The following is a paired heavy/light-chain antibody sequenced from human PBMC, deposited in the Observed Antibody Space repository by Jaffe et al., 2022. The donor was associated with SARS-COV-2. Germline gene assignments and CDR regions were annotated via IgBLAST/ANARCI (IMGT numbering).Light chain of an antibody. CDR3: CSYAGTYTYV. CDR2: DVN. Sequence: QSALTQPRSVSGSPGQSVTISCTGTSSDVGGYNYVSWYQQHPGKAPKLMIYDVNKRPSGVPDRFSGSKSGNTASLTISGLQAEDEADYYCCSYAGTYTYVFGTGTEVTVL. CDR1: SSDVGGYNY. J-gene: IGLJ1*01. V-gene: IGLV2-11*01.
Heavy chain of an antibody. D-gene: IGHD4-17*01. J-gene: IGHJ4*02. CDR1: GFTFSSYS. CDR2: ISRDGNYI. Sequence: EVELVESGGGLVKPGGSLRLSCAASGFTFSSYSMNWVRQAPGKGLEWVSSISRDGNYIYYADSVKGRFTISRDNAKTSLYLQMNSLRAEDTAVYYCARDWYGDPCFDYWGQGTLVTVSS. CDR3: ARDWYGDPCFDY. V-gene: IGHV3-21*01.